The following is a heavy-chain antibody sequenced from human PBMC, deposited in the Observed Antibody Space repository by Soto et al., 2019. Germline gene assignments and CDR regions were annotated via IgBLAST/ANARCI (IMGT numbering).Heavy chain of an antibody. CDR3: AREAYDSSGYRHFDP. Sequence: SETLSLTCAVYGGSFSVYYWSWIRQPPGKGLEWIGEINHSGSTNYNPSLKSRVTISVDTSKNQFSLKLSSVTAADTAVYYCAREAYDSSGYRHFDPWGQGTLVTVSS. CDR2: INHSGST. V-gene: IGHV4-34*01. CDR1: GGSFSVYY. D-gene: IGHD3-22*01. J-gene: IGHJ5*02.